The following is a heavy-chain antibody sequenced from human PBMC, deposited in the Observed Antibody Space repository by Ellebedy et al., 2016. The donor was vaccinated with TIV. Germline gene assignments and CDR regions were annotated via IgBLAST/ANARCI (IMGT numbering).Heavy chain of an antibody. CDR3: ARGDSSGTCMDV. CDR2: IYYSGST. Sequence: SETLSLXXTVSGGSISSYYWSWIRQPPGKGLEWIGYIYYSGSTNYNPSLKSRVTISVDTSKNQFSLKLSSVTAADTAVYYCARGDSSGTCMDVWGQGTTVTVSS. CDR1: GGSISSYY. V-gene: IGHV4-59*01. D-gene: IGHD6-25*01. J-gene: IGHJ6*02.